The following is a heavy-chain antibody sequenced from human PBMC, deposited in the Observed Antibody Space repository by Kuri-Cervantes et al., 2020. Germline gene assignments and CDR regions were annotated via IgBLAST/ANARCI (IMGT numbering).Heavy chain of an antibody. D-gene: IGHD6-6*01. CDR1: GFTFSSYA. CDR3: ASATTYSSSSPLFY. J-gene: IGHJ4*02. V-gene: IGHV3-23*01. CDR2: ISGSGGST. Sequence: GGSLRLSCAASGFTFSSYAMSWVRQAPGKGLEWVSAISGSGGSTYYAASVKGRFTISRDNSKNTLYLQMNSLRAEDTAVYYCASATTYSSSSPLFYWGQGTLVTVSS.